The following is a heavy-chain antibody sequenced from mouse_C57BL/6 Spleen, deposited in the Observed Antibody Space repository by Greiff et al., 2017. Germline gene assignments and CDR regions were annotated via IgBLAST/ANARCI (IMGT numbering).Heavy chain of an antibody. Sequence: EVKLVESGGGLVKPGGSLKLSCAASGFTFSDYGMHWVRQAPEKGLEWVAYISSGSSTIYYADTVQGRFTISRDNAKNTLFLQMTSLRSEDTAMYYCASRGGNYWFAYWGKGTLVTVSA. D-gene: IGHD2-1*01. CDR2: ISSGSSTI. CDR1: GFTFSDYG. J-gene: IGHJ3*01. V-gene: IGHV5-17*01. CDR3: ASRGGNYWFAY.